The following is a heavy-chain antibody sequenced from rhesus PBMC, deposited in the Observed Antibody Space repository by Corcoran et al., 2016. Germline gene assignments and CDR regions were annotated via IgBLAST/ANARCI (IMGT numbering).Heavy chain of an antibody. J-gene: IGHJ4*01. CDR1: GASISSNY. CDR3: AREGPSGWYTDY. V-gene: IGHV4-147*01. Sequence: QVQLQESGPGLVKPSETLSLTCAVSGASISSNYWSWIRQPPGKGLEWIGYIYGGSGSTSYNPSLKSRVTISKDTSKNQFSLKLTSVTAADTAVYYCAREGPSGWYTDYWGQGVLVTVSS. CDR2: IYGGSGST. D-gene: IGHD6-31*01.